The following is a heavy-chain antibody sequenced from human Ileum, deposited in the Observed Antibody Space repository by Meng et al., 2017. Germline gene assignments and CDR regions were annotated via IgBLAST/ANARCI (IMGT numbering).Heavy chain of an antibody. CDR1: GFTLSSYW. CDR2: INSDGSSM. D-gene: IGHD6-19*01. V-gene: IGHV3-74*01. J-gene: IGHJ1*01. CDR3: ARDQPWLEEYFHP. Sequence: EGQVVESGGDLVQTGGSLRLSCAASGFTLSSYWMHWVRQVPGKGLVWVSRINSDGSSMAYADSVKGRFTISRDNAKNTLYLQMNSLSAEDTAVYYCARDQPWLEEYFHPWGQGTLVTVSS.